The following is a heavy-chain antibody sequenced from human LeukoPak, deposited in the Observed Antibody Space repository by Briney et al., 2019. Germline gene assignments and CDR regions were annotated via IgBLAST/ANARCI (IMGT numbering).Heavy chain of an antibody. Sequence: SETLSLTCTVSGGSISSSNYYWGWIRQPPGKGLEWIGSIYYSGSTYYNPSLKSRVTISVDTSKNQFSLKLSSVTAADTAVYYCARALSSGWYEGYFDYWGQGTLVTVSS. CDR3: ARALSSGWYEGYFDY. CDR1: GGSISSSNYY. V-gene: IGHV4-39*01. CDR2: IYYSGST. J-gene: IGHJ4*02. D-gene: IGHD6-19*01.